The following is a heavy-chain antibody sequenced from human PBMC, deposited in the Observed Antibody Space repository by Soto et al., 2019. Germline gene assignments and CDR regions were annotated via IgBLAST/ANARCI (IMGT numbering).Heavy chain of an antibody. J-gene: IGHJ6*01. D-gene: IGHD5-12*01. CDR1: GFTFSSYS. V-gene: IGHV3-21*01. CDR2: ISSSSSYI. CDR3: ARVPYSGYDYNYYYGMYV. Sequence: GGSLRLSCAASGFTFSSYSMNWVRQAPGKGLEWVSSISSSSSYIYYADSVKGRFTISRDNAKNSLYLQMNSLRAEDTAVYYCARVPYSGYDYNYYYGMYVWGRGNTVTVSA.